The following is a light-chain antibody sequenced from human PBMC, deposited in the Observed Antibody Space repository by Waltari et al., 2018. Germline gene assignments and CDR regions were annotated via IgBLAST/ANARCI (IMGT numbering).Light chain of an antibody. CDR3: HSYDSSLSGYV. Sequence: QSVLTQPPSVSGAPGQRVTISCTGSSSNIGAGYDVHWYQQLPGTAPKLLIPGNNNRPSGVPDRFSGSKSGTSASLAITGLQAEDEADYYCHSYDSSLSGYVFGAGTKVTVL. CDR2: GNN. CDR1: SSNIGAGYD. V-gene: IGLV1-40*01. J-gene: IGLJ1*01.